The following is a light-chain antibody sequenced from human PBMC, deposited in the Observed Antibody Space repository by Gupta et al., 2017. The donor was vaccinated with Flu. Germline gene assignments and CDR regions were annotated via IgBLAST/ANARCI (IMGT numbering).Light chain of an antibody. J-gene: IGKJ1*01. V-gene: IGKV1-5*03. CDR2: KAS. Sequence: DIQMTQSPSTLSASVGDRVTITCRASQSLGTWLAWYQQKPGKAPKLLIYKASNLESGVPSRFSGSGSGTEFTLTSSSLQPDDVATYYCQEDITWWTFGQGTKVEI. CDR1: QSLGTW. CDR3: QEDITWWT.